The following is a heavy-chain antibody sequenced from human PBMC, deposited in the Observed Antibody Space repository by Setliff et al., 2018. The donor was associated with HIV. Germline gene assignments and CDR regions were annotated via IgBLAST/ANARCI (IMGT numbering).Heavy chain of an antibody. Sequence: SETLSLTCTVSSYSVTSGYYWAWIRQPPGKGLEWIGNMYPSGSSYFNPTLQSRVTMSADTSKKQFFLKLSSVTAADTAVYYCARVGYCSSTNCYWGRPSYGMGVWGQGTTVTVTS. V-gene: IGHV4-38-2*02. CDR1: SYSVTSGYY. CDR3: ARVGYCSSTNCYWGRPSYGMGV. J-gene: IGHJ6*02. CDR2: MYPSGSS. D-gene: IGHD2-2*01.